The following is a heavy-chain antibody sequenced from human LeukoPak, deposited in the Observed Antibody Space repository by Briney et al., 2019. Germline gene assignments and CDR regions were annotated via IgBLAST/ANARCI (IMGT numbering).Heavy chain of an antibody. Sequence: SETLSLTCTVSGGSISSYYWSWIRQPPGKGLEWIGYIYYSGSTNYNPSLKSRVTISVDTSKNQFSLKLSSVTAADTAVYYCARHTLSGGVVIEVGAFDIWGQGTMVTVSS. J-gene: IGHJ3*02. CDR1: GGSISSYY. V-gene: IGHV4-59*08. CDR2: IYYSGST. D-gene: IGHD3-3*01. CDR3: ARHTLSGGVVIEVGAFDI.